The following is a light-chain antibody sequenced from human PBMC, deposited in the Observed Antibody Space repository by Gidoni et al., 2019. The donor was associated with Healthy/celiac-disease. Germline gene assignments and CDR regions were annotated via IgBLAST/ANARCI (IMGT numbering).Light chain of an antibody. Sequence: PGTLSLSPGERATLSCRASQSVSSSYLAWYQQKPGQAPRLLIYGASSRATGIPDRFSGSGSGTDFTLTISRLEPEDFAVYYCQQYGSSPTFGGGTKVEIK. CDR3: QQYGSSPT. V-gene: IGKV3-20*01. J-gene: IGKJ4*01. CDR2: GAS. CDR1: QSVSSSY.